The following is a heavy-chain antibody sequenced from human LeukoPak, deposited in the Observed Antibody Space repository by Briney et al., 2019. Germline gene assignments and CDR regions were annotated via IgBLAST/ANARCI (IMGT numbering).Heavy chain of an antibody. D-gene: IGHD3-10*01. V-gene: IGHV4-59*01. CDR3: ARTELGYAFDI. Sequence: PSETLSLTCTDSGGSISSYYWSWIRQPPGKGLEWIGYIYYSGSTNYNPSLKSRVTISVDTSKNQFSLKLSSVAAADTAVYYCARTELGYAFDIWGQGTMVTVSS. J-gene: IGHJ3*02. CDR1: GGSISSYY. CDR2: IYYSGST.